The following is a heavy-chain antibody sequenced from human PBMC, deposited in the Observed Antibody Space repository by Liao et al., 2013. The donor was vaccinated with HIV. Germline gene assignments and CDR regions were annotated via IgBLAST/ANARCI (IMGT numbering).Heavy chain of an antibody. CDR2: IYTRGTT. V-gene: IGHV4-4*07. D-gene: IGHD6-6*01. CDR3: ARAARDNNSPHYYYYMDV. CDR1: GDSVSSDY. J-gene: IGHJ6*03. Sequence: QVALQESGPGLVRPWETLSLTCSVSGDSVSSDYWSWIRQSPGKGLEWIGHIYTRGTTNYNPSLKSRVTMSVDTSKNKFSLKLSSVTAADTAVYYCARAARDNNSPHYYYYMDVWGKGLRSSCP.